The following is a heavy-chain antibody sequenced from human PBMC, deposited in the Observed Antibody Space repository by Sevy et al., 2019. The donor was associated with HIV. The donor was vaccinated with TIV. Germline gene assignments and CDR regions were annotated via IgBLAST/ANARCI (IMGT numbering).Heavy chain of an antibody. CDR3: TTSFGVIAGDDFDY. V-gene: IGHV3-7*01. Sequence: GGSLRLSCAASGFTLSTTWMTWVRQAPGKGLEWVANINQDGGAKYYVDSVKGRFTISRDKTKNSLYLQMRSLRVEDTAVYYCTTSFGVIAGDDFDYWGQGTLVTVSS. J-gene: IGHJ4*01. D-gene: IGHD3-3*01. CDR2: INQDGGAK. CDR1: GFTLSTTW.